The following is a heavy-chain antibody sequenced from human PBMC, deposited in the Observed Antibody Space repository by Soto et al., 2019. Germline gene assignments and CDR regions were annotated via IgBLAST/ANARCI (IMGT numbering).Heavy chain of an antibody. J-gene: IGHJ4*02. D-gene: IGHD3-16*02. CDR1: GYTFAHYY. CDR2: IDPRTGTSGTS. CDR3: ARLSRITFIVD. V-gene: IGHV1-46*04. Sequence: QVQLVQSGAEVKGPGTSVTLSCQTSGYTFAHYYIPWVRQAPGQGLEYMGLIDPRTGTSGTSTSPQSVQGRLSITSDASTSTVYMALSNLRSDDTAPYYWARLSRITFIVDWGPGTLVTVSS.